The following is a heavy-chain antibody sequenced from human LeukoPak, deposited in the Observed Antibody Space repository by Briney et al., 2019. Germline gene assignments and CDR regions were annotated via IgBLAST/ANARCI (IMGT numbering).Heavy chain of an antibody. V-gene: IGHV3-7*04. CDR3: ARVTGTTAGDH. CDR2: IKQDGSEK. Sequence: GGSLRLSCAASGFTFSSYWTSWVRQAPGKGLEWVASIKQDGSEKYYVDSVKGRFTISRDNAKNSLYLQMNSLRAEDTAVYYCARVTGTTAGDHWGQGTLVSVSS. J-gene: IGHJ5*02. D-gene: IGHD1-1*01. CDR1: GFTFSSYW.